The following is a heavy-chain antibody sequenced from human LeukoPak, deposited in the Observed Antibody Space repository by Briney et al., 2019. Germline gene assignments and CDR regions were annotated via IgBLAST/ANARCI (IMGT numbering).Heavy chain of an antibody. CDR3: ARGADYGGNQRDGY. D-gene: IGHD4-23*01. J-gene: IGHJ4*02. Sequence: ASVKVSCKTSGYTFTDYYMHWVRLAPGQGLEWMGRINPNSGGATYAQKFQGRVTVTRDTSISTTFMELSSLRFDDTAVYYCARGADYGGNQRDGYWGQGTLVTVSS. CDR2: INPNSGGA. V-gene: IGHV1-2*06. CDR1: GYTFTDYY.